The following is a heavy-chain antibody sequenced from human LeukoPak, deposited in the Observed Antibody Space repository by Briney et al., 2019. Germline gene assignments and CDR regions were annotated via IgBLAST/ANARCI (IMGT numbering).Heavy chain of an antibody. CDR2: VDGRGSTT. D-gene: IGHD4-17*01. Sequence: GGSLRLSCIGSDFSFSSQAMSWVRQSPGKGLEWISGVDGRGSTTYYADSVKGRFTISRDNSKKTLYLQMNSLRDEDTAVYYCAKLPTSYGDYGWDYWGQGTLVIVSS. V-gene: IGHV3-23*01. CDR3: AKLPTSYGDYGWDY. CDR1: DFSFSSQA. J-gene: IGHJ4*02.